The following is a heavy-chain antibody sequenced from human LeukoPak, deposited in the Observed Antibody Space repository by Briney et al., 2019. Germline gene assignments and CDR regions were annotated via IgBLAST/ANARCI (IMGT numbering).Heavy chain of an antibody. J-gene: IGHJ4*02. Sequence: GESLKISCKGSGYSFTTYWIGWVRQMPGKGLEWMGIIYPDDSDTRYSPSSQGQVTISADKSINTAYLQWNSLKASDTAMYYCARHASVVVVPAAMGEDYWGQGTLVTVSS. D-gene: IGHD2-2*01. V-gene: IGHV5-51*01. CDR2: IYPDDSDT. CDR1: GYSFTTYW. CDR3: ARHASVVVVPAAMGEDY.